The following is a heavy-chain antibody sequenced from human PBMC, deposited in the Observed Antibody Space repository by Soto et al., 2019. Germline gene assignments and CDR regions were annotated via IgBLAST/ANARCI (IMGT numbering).Heavy chain of an antibody. CDR3: AKDLVLLRS. CDR2: ISGSGGTT. J-gene: IGHJ5*02. V-gene: IGHV3-23*01. CDR1: GFTFSSFA. D-gene: IGHD3-10*01. Sequence: GGSLRLSCAASGFTFSSFAMTWVRQAPGRGLEWISGISGSGGTTYDADSVKGRFTISRDNSNNTLYLQMNNLRAEDSAVYYCAKDLVLLRSWGQGTQVTVSS.